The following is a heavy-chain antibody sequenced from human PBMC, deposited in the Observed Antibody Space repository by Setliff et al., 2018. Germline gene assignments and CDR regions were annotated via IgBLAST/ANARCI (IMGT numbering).Heavy chain of an antibody. J-gene: IGHJ4*02. Sequence: PGGSLRLSCAASGFSFSNYWTHWVRQAPGKGLVWVSRINSDGSSTNYADSVKGQFTVSRDNAKNTLYLQMNSLRAEDTAVYYCARDGHNVYYFDYWGLGTLVTVSS. D-gene: IGHD1-1*01. V-gene: IGHV3-74*01. CDR3: ARDGHNVYYFDY. CDR1: GFSFSNYW. CDR2: INSDGSST.